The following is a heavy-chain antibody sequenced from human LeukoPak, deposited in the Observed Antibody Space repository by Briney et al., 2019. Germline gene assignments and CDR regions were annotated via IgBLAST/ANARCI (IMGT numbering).Heavy chain of an antibody. V-gene: IGHV3-48*04. D-gene: IGHD3-10*02. CDR2: ISSSGSTI. Sequence: GGSLRLSCAASGLTFLNYSMNWVRQAPGKGLEWVSYISSSGSTIYYADSVKGRFTISRDNAKNSLYLQMNSLRAEDTAVYYCAELGITMIGGVWGKGTTVTISS. CDR3: AELGITMIGGV. CDR1: GLTFLNYS. J-gene: IGHJ6*04.